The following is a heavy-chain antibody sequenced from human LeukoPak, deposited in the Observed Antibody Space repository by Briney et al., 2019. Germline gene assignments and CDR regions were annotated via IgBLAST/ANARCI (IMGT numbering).Heavy chain of an antibody. V-gene: IGHV5-51*01. CDR1: GYSFTSYW. CDR3: ARTTMDYGGNPLYFDY. D-gene: IGHD4-23*01. Sequence: GESLKISCKGSGYSFTSYWIGWVRQMPGKGLEWMGIIYPGDSGTRYSPSFQGQVTISADKSISTAYLQWSSLKASDTAMYYCARTTMDYGGNPLYFDYWGQGTLLTVSS. J-gene: IGHJ4*02. CDR2: IYPGDSGT.